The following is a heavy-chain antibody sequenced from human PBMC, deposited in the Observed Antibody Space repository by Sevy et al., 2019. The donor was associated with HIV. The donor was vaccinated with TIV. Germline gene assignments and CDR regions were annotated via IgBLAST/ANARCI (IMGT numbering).Heavy chain of an antibody. CDR3: ARDIESAGYDSSGNFDY. V-gene: IGHV3-21*01. J-gene: IGHJ4*02. CDR2: INSRSSYI. Sequence: GGSLRLSCAASGFTFSSYAMSWVRQPPGKGLEWVSSINSRSSYIYYRDSVKGRFTISRDNAKNSLYLQMNSLRADDTAVYFCARDIESAGYDSSGNFDYWGLGTLVTVSS. CDR1: GFTFSSYA. D-gene: IGHD3-22*01.